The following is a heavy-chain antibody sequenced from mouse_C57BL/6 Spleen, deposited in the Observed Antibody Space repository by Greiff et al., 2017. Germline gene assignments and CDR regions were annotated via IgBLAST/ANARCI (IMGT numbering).Heavy chain of an antibody. CDR3: NTPINTVVARSPYFDY. D-gene: IGHD1-1*01. Sequence: VQLKQSGAELVRPGASVKLSCTASGFNIKDYYMHWVKQRPAQGLEWIGRIEPEDGATEYAPKFQGKATMTTDTSTNTAYLQLSSLTSEDTAVNYGNTPINTVVARSPYFDYWGQGTTLTVSS. J-gene: IGHJ2*01. CDR1: GFNIKDYY. CDR2: IEPEDGAT. V-gene: IGHV14-1*01.